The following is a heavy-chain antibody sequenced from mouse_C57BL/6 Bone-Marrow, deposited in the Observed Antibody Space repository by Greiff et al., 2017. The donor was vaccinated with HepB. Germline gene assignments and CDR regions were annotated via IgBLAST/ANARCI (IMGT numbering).Heavy chain of an antibody. D-gene: IGHD2-12*01. CDR1: GYTFTSYW. V-gene: IGHV1-64*01. CDR2: IHPNSGST. J-gene: IGHJ3*01. Sequence: QVQLKQSGAELVKPGASVKLSCKASGYTFTSYWMHWVKQRPGQGLEWIGMIHPNSGSTNYNEKFKSKATLTVDKSSSTAYMQLSSLTSEDSAVYYCARERDYSPAWFAYWGQGTLVTVSA. CDR3: ARERDYSPAWFAY.